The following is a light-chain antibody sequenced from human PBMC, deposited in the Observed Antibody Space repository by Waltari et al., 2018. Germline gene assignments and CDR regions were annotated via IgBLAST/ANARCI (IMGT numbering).Light chain of an antibody. CDR1: QSVSRA. CDR3: QHYVRLPAT. J-gene: IGKJ1*01. V-gene: IGKV3-20*01. Sequence: EIVLTQSPGSLSSSPGERVTLSCRASQSVSRALAWYQQKPGQAPRHLIVGASNRVTGIPDRFSGSGSETDFSRTVSRLEPEDFAVYYCQHYVRLPATFGRGTKVEIK. CDR2: GAS.